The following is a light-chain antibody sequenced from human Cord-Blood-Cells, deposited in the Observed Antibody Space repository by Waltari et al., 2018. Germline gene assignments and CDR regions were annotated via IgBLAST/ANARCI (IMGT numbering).Light chain of an antibody. CDR2: DVS. CDR3: SSYTSSSTLV. Sequence: QSALTQPASVSGSPGQSITISCTGTSSDVGGYNYVSWYQQHPGKATKFMIDDVSNRPSGVSKRFAGSKSGIMAALTISGLQAEDEADYDCSSYTSSSTLVFGGGTKLTVL. V-gene: IGLV2-14*01. CDR1: SSDVGGYNY. J-gene: IGLJ2*01.